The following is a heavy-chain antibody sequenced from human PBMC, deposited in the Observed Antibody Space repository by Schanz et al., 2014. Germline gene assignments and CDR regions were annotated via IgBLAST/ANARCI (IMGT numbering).Heavy chain of an antibody. CDR2: ISGDGTTT. V-gene: IGHV3-74*01. D-gene: IGHD3-16*01. Sequence: VQLVESGGGVVQRGGSLRLSCAASGFTFSVYWMHWVRQPPGKGLVSVSRISGDGTTTSYADSVKGRFTTSRDNAKNSLYLQMNSLRAEDTAVYYCVREGDGKVDYWGQGTLVTVSS. CDR1: GFTFSVYW. CDR3: VREGDGKVDY. J-gene: IGHJ4*02.